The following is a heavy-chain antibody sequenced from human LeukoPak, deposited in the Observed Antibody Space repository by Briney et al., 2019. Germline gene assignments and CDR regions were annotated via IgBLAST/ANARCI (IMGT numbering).Heavy chain of an antibody. V-gene: IGHV1-46*01. J-gene: IGHJ5*02. CDR1: GYTFTIYY. Sequence: ASVKVSCKTSGYTFTIYYMHWVRQAPGQGLEWMGIINPSGGSTSYAQKFQGRVTMTTDTSTSTAYMELRSLRSDDTAVYYCARVDYDILTGYTNWFDPWGQGTLVTVSS. CDR2: INPSGGST. D-gene: IGHD3-9*01. CDR3: ARVDYDILTGYTNWFDP.